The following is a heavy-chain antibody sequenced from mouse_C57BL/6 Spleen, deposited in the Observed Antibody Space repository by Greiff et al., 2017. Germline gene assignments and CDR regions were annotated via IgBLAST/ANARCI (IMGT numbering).Heavy chain of an antibody. CDR1: GYSITSGYY. CDR2: ISYDGSN. V-gene: IGHV3-6*01. D-gene: IGHD4-1*01. Sequence: DVKLQESGPGLVKPSQSLSLTCSVTGYSITSGYYWNWIRQFPGNKLEWMGYISYDGSNNYNPTLKNRISITRDTSKNQFFLKLNSVTTEDTATYYCARERATGTLDYWGQGTTLTVSS. J-gene: IGHJ2*01. CDR3: ARERATGTLDY.